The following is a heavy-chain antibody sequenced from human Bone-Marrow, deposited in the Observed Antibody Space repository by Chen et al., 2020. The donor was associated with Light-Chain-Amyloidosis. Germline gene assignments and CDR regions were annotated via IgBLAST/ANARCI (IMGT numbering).Heavy chain of an antibody. CDR2: IYPDASDA. CDR3: ARRRDGYNFDY. V-gene: IGHV5-51*01. J-gene: IGHJ4*02. CDR1: GYTFPNYW. D-gene: IGHD5-12*01. Sequence: EVQLEQSGPEVKKPGESLKISCKGSGYTFPNYWIGWVRQVPGKGLEWMGVIYPDASDARYSPSLEGQVTSSADRSITTAYLKWRSLKASDTAMYYCARRRDGYNFDYWCQGTLVTVSS.